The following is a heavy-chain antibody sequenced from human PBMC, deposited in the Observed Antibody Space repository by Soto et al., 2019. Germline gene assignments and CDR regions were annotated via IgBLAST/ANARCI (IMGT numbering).Heavy chain of an antibody. Sequence: LSLTCAASGFTFDDYAMHWVRQAPGKGLEWVSLISGDGGSTYYADSVKGRFTISRDNSKNSLYLQMNSLRTEDTALYYCAKGSVRVGAHDAFDIWGQGTMVTVSS. V-gene: IGHV3-43*02. D-gene: IGHD1-26*01. J-gene: IGHJ3*02. CDR1: GFTFDDYA. CDR3: AKGSVRVGAHDAFDI. CDR2: ISGDGGST.